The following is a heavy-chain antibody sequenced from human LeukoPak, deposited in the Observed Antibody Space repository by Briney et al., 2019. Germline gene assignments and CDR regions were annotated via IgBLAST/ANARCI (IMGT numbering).Heavy chain of an antibody. CDR1: GLTFSSYG. J-gene: IGHJ4*02. CDR2: IRYDGFNK. CDR3: ARDYGSGFDC. Sequence: GGSLRLSCAASGLTFSSYGMHWIRQAPGKGLDWVAFIRYDGFNKYYADSVKGRFTISRDNAKNTLYLQMNSLRAEDTAVYYCARDYGSGFDCWGQGTLVTVSS. D-gene: IGHD3-10*01. V-gene: IGHV3-30*02.